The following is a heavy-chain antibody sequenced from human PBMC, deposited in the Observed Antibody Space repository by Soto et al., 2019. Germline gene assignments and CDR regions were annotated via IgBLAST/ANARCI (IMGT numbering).Heavy chain of an antibody. D-gene: IGHD1-1*01. CDR3: ASLAPWNDEYDY. J-gene: IGHJ4*02. Sequence: QVQLVQSGAEVKKPGASVKVSCKASGYTFTSYDINWVRQATGQGLEWMGWMNPNSGNTGYAQKLQGRVTMTRNTSISTAYMELSSLRSEDTAVYYCASLAPWNDEYDYWGQGTLVTVSS. CDR1: GYTFTSYD. V-gene: IGHV1-8*01. CDR2: MNPNSGNT.